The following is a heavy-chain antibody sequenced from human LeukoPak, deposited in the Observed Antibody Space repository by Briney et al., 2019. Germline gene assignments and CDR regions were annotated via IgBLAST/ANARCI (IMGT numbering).Heavy chain of an antibody. Sequence: ETLTLTCTVSGGSFSRSSFYWAWLRQPPGQGLEWIGRVYNSESTYYNSSLKSRVTISEDTSKNHVSLKLTSVTAADTAVYYCASLTDARWFDPWGQGALVTVSS. V-gene: IGHV4-39*02. CDR1: GGSFSRSSFY. J-gene: IGHJ5*02. CDR2: VYNSEST. CDR3: ASLTDARWFDP.